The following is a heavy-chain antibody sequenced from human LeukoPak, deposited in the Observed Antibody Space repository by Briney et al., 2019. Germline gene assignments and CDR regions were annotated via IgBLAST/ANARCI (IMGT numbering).Heavy chain of an antibody. Sequence: SQTLSLTCTVSGGSISSGGYYWSWIRQHPGKGLEWIGYIYYSGSTYYNPSLESRVTISVDTSKNQFSLKLSSVTAADTAVYYCARLGGPHYYYYGMDVWGQGTTVTVSS. V-gene: IGHV4-31*03. J-gene: IGHJ6*02. CDR1: GGSISSGGYY. CDR3: ARLGGPHYYYYGMDV. CDR2: IYYSGST.